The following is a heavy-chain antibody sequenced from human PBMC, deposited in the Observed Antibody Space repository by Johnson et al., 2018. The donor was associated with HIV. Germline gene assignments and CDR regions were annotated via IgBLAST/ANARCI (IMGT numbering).Heavy chain of an antibody. CDR1: GFTFDDFG. CDR3: RVVTGAFDI. D-gene: IGHD4-23*01. CDR2: INWHGGST. V-gene: IGHV3-20*04. J-gene: IGHJ3*02. Sequence: VQLVESGGVVVQPGGSLRLSCAASGFTFDDFGMGWVRQAPGKGLEWVPGINWHGGSTGSADSVKGRCTISRDNSKNTLYLKMNSLRAEDTAVYYCRVVTGAFDIWGQGTMVTVSS.